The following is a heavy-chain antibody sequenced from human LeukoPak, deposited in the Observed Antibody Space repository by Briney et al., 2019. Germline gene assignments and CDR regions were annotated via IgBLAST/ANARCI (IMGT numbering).Heavy chain of an antibody. CDR2: IYTSGST. CDR3: ARGSQGDYYGSGSYPYYYYYYMDV. V-gene: IGHV4-4*09. CDR1: GGSISSYY. D-gene: IGHD3-10*01. J-gene: IGHJ6*03. Sequence: SETLSLTCTVSGGSISSYYWSWIRQPPGKGLEWIGYIYTSGSTNYNPSLKSRVTISVDTSKNQFSLKLSSVTAADTAVYYCARGSQGDYYGSGSYPYYYYYYMDVWGKGTTVTVSS.